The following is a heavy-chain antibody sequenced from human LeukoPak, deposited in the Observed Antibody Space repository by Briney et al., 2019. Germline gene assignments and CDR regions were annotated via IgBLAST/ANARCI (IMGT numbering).Heavy chain of an antibody. D-gene: IGHD5-12*01. CDR1: GYTSTDYY. CDR3: ARGPNYGGYPD. J-gene: IGHJ4*02. V-gene: IGHV1-2*02. CDR2: INPNSGGT. Sequence: ASVKVSCKASGYTSTDYYMHWVRQAPGQGLEWMGWINPNSGGTNYAQKFQGRVTMTRDTSISTAYMELSRLKSDGTAMYYCARGPNYGGYPDWGQGTLVPVSS.